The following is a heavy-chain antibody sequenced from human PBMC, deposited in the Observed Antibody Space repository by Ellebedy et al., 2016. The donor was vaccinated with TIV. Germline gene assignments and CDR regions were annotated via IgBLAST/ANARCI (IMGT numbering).Heavy chain of an antibody. J-gene: IGHJ3*01. Sequence: GESLKISCAASGFSFSMYAMTWVRQAPGKGPEWVSVISGLGGMIHYADSVQGRFAVSRDNSKSTLSLQMNSLRVDDTAMYFCARQPLLTMQNALDVWGQGTMVTVS. V-gene: IGHV3-23*01. D-gene: IGHD4/OR15-4a*01. CDR3: ARQPLLTMQNALDV. CDR2: ISGLGGMI. CDR1: GFSFSMYA.